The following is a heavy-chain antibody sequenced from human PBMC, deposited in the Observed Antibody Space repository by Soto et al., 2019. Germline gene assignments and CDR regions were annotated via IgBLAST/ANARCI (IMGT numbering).Heavy chain of an antibody. CDR2: IWRDGSDN. V-gene: IGHV3-33*01. CDR3: AADRRGVNYGMEV. Sequence: QMQVVESGGGVVQPGGSLRLSCAASGFTFSSYGMHWVRQAPGKGLEWAAVIWRDGSDNYYADSVKGRFTISRDNSKNTLYLQMNSLRVEDTAVYYCAADRRGVNYGMEVCGQGTTVTVSS. D-gene: IGHD3-10*01. CDR1: GFTFSSYG. J-gene: IGHJ6*02.